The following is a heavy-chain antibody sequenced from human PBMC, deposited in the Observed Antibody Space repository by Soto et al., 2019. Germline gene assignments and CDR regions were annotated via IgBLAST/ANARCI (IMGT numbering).Heavy chain of an antibody. CDR2: ISGSGGST. J-gene: IGHJ4*02. CDR3: AKDDSSGYYYDY. Sequence: GGSLRLSCVASGFTFSSYAMSWVRQAPGKGLEWVSAISGSGGSTYYADSVKGRFTISRDNSKNTLYLQMNSLRAEDTAVYYCAKDDSSGYYYDYWGQGTLVTVSS. D-gene: IGHD3-22*01. V-gene: IGHV3-23*01. CDR1: GFTFSSYA.